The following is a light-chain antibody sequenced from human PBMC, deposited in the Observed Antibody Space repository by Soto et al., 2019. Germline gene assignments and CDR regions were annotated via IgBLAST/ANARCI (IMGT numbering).Light chain of an antibody. V-gene: IGKV1-39*01. CDR1: QSISSF. Sequence: DIQMTQSPSSLSASVGGRVTITCRASQSISSFLNWYQQKPGKAPKLLIYAASSLQSGVPSRFSGSGSGTDFTLTISSLQPEDFATYYCQQSYSTPKTFGQGTKVEI. CDR2: AAS. CDR3: QQSYSTPKT. J-gene: IGKJ1*01.